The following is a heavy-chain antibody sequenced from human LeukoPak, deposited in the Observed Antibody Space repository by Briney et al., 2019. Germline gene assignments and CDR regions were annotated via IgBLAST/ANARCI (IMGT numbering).Heavy chain of an antibody. D-gene: IGHD2-15*01. J-gene: IGHJ3*01. CDR2: ISHSGSK. V-gene: IGHV4-31*03. CDR1: GGSIISGVSY. CDR3: ARDPRGGGGASFDV. Sequence: PSETLSLTCSVSGGSIISGVSYWSWIRQSADKDLEWIGYISHSGSKLYSASLRSRATISADTSKNQFSLRLTSVTAADTAVYFCARDPRGGGGASFDVWGQGKMVTVSS.